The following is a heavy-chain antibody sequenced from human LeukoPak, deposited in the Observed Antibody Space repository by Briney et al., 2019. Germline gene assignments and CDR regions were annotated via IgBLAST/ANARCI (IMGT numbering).Heavy chain of an antibody. CDR1: GFTFSSYE. Sequence: GGSLRLSCAASGFTFSSYEMNWVRQAPGKGLEWVSYISSSGSTIYYADSVKGRFTISRDNAKNSLYLQMNSLRAEDTAVYYCARGSGYSSSWPRAYYYYYYMDVWGKGTTVTISS. D-gene: IGHD6-13*01. CDR3: ARGSGYSSSWPRAYYYYYYMDV. CDR2: ISSSGSTI. J-gene: IGHJ6*03. V-gene: IGHV3-48*03.